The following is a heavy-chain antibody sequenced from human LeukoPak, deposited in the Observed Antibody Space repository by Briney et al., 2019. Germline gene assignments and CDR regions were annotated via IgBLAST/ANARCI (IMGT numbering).Heavy chain of an antibody. Sequence: GGSLRLSCVPSGSIFSDYAMSWVRQAPGEGLEWVSGISDSGGSTYYADSVKGRCTISRDNSKNTVSLQMNNLRAEDTAVYFCARHDSFIPYWGQGTLVTVTS. V-gene: IGHV3-23*01. J-gene: IGHJ4*02. CDR3: ARHDSFIPY. D-gene: IGHD3-16*02. CDR2: ISDSGGST. CDR1: GSIFSDYA.